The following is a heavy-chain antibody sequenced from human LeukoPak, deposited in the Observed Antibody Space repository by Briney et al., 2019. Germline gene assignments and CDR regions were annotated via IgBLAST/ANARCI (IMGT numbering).Heavy chain of an antibody. CDR1: GGSISSYQ. V-gene: IGHV4-59*08. CDR3: AGHHPRNTVDF. CDR2: ISYSGFT. J-gene: IGHJ4*02. D-gene: IGHD2/OR15-2a*01. Sequence: SETLSLTCTVSGGSISSYQWSWIRQPPGKGLEWIGYISYSGFTNYNPSLKSRVTISLDTSKNQFALKLTSVTAADTAVYYCAGHHPRNTVDFWGQGTLVTVSS.